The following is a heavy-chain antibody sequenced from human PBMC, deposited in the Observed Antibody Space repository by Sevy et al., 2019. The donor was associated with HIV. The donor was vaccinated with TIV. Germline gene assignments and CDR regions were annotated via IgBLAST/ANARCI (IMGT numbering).Heavy chain of an antibody. Sequence: GRSLRLSCAASGFTFSSYWMHWVRQVPGKGLVWVSLINLDGSNTIYADSVKGRFTISRDNAKNTLYLQMNSLRAEDTAVYYCARDPSANVIYARNWFDSWGQGTLVTVSS. D-gene: IGHD2-8*01. J-gene: IGHJ5*01. V-gene: IGHV3-74*01. CDR3: ARDPSANVIYARNWFDS. CDR2: INLDGSNT. CDR1: GFTFSSYW.